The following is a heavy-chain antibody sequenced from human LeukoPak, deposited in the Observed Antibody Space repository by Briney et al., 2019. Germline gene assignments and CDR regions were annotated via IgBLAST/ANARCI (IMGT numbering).Heavy chain of an antibody. J-gene: IGHJ6*04. Sequence: SATLSLTCAVYGGSFSGYYWSWIRQPPGKGLEWIGEINHSGSTNYNPSLKSRVTISVDTSKNQFSLKLSSVTAADTAVYYCWRGGAVGGLVMDVWGKGTTVTVSS. CDR2: INHSGST. CDR1: GGSFSGYY. V-gene: IGHV4-34*01. CDR3: WRGGAVGGLVMDV. D-gene: IGHD6-19*01.